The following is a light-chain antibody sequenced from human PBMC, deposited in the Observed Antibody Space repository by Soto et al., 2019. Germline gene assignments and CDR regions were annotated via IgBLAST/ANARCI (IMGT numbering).Light chain of an antibody. CDR3: AAWDDTLNGVL. CDR1: NSNIGSNA. CDR2: SNN. J-gene: IGLJ2*01. V-gene: IGLV1-44*01. Sequence: QSVLTQPPSASETPGQRVTISCSGSNSNIGSNAVNWYQQLPGTAPKLLIYSNNQWPSGVPDRFSGSKSGTSASLAISGLQSEDEADYYCAAWDDTLNGVLFGGGTKLTVL.